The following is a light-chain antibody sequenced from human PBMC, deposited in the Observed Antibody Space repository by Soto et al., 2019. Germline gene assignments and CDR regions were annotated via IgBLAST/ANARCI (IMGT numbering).Light chain of an antibody. J-gene: IGKJ1*01. CDR1: QSVGSN. CDR3: KQYNNWPPART. V-gene: IGKV3-15*01. Sequence: EIVMTQSPATLSVSPGERATLSCRASQSVGSNLAWYQQKPGQAPRLLIYGASTRATGIPARFSGSGSGTEFTISISSLQSEDFAIYFCKQYNNWPPARTFGKGTKVEIK. CDR2: GAS.